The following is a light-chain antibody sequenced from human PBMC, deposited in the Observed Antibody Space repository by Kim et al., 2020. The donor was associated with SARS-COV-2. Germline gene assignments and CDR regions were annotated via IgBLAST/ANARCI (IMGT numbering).Light chain of an antibody. V-gene: IGKV1-6*01. CDR1: QGIGND. CDR3: LQDYSDPIT. Sequence: AIQLTQSPTSLSASVGDKVTITCRASQGIGNDLGWYQQKPGKAPELLIYTARTLHSGVPSRFSGSGSGTEFTLTISSLRPEDFATYICLQDYSDPITFGEGRPLEIK. CDR2: TAR. J-gene: IGKJ5*01.